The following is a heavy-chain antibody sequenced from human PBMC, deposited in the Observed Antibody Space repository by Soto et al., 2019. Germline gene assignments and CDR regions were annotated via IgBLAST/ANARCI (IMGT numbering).Heavy chain of an antibody. CDR3: ARGHYYYAMDV. Sequence: SETLSLTCAVSGGSVSSGVFSWNWIRQPPGQGLEWIGYISHGGSPHYTPSLRSRVSISVDRTTNVISLNLTSMTPADTAVYFCARGHYYYAMDVWGQGTTVTVSS. J-gene: IGHJ6*02. CDR2: ISHGGSP. V-gene: IGHV4-30-2*01. CDR1: GGSVSSGVFS.